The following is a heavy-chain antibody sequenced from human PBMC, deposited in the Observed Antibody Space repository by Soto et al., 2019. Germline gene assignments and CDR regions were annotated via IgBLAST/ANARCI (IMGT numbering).Heavy chain of an antibody. CDR3: ASECSTGYWSGSTCYHHGMDV. CDR2: IWSHXSNN. Sequence: PGGSLRLSCAASDLRFSRYGMHWVRPAPGQGLEWVAVIWSHXSNNYYSHSVNGRVPISRDNXKNTLELQISSRGAEDTAVYYCASECSTGYWSGSTCYHHGMDVAGHGTRLTVSS. D-gene: IGHD3-3*01. CDR1: DLRFSRYG. J-gene: IGHJ6*02. V-gene: IGHV3-33*01.